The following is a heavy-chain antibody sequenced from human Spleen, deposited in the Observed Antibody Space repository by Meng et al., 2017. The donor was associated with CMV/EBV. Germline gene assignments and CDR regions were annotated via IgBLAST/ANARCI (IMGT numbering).Heavy chain of an antibody. V-gene: IGHV4-59*01. D-gene: IGHD4-23*01. J-gene: IGHJ4*02. CDR3: ARLLSAYGGNSYGVYFDH. CDR2: VYFTGTT. CDR1: GGSISNYY. Sequence: GSLRLSCTVSGGSISNYYWNWIRQPPGEGLEWIGYVYFTGTTNYNPSLKSRVTISVDTSKNQFSLKLSSVTAADTAVYYCARLLSAYGGNSYGVYFDHWGQGALVTVSS.